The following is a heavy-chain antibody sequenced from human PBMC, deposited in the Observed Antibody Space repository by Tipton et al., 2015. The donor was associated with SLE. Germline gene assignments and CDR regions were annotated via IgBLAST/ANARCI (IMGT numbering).Heavy chain of an antibody. D-gene: IGHD4-11*01. CDR1: GGSISSSSYY. J-gene: IGHJ5*02. CDR2: IYYSGST. CDR3: ARYPESNYHWFGP. Sequence: LRLSCTVSGGSISSSSYYWGWIRQPPGKGLEWIGSIYYSGSTYYNPSLKSRVTISVDTSKNQISLKLSSVTAADTAVYYCARYPESNYHWFGPWGQGALDTVSS. V-gene: IGHV4-39*07.